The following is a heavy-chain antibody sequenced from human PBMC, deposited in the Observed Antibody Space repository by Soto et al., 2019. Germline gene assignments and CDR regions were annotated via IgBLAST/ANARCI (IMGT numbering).Heavy chain of an antibody. V-gene: IGHV3-21*03. D-gene: IGHD1-26*01. CDR1: GFTFSSYS. CDR2: ISSSSFSI. CDR3: ITTYSGTPARPYLDL. Sequence: GGSLRLSCAASGFTFSSYSMNWVRQAPGKGLEWVSSISSSSFSINYADSVKGRFSISRDNAQNSLHLQMNSLKTEDTAVYYCITTYSGTPARPYLDLWGQGTPVTVSS. J-gene: IGHJ4*02.